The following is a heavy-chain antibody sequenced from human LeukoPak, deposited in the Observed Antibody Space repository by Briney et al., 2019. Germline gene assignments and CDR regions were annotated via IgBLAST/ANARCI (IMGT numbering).Heavy chain of an antibody. J-gene: IGHJ3*02. D-gene: IGHD2-21*02. CDR2: IYHSGST. Sequence: SETLSLTCAVSGGSISSSNWWSWVRQPPGKGLEWIGEIYHSGSTNYNPSLKSRVTISVDKSKNQFSLKLSSVTAADTAVYYCASARLAYCGGDCYSSAFDIWGKGTMVTVSS. CDR1: GGSISSSNW. CDR3: ASARLAYCGGDCYSSAFDI. V-gene: IGHV4-4*02.